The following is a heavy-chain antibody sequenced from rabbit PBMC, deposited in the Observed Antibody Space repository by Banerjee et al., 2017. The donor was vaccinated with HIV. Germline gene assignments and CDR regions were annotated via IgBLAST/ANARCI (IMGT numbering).Heavy chain of an antibody. D-gene: IGHD6-1*01. CDR1: GFSFSSSDY. V-gene: IGHV1S45*01. J-gene: IGHJ3*01. CDR3: ARSDYTYGYTGYFPL. Sequence: QEQLEESGGDLVKPGASLTLTCTASGFSFSSSDYMCWVRQAPGKGLECIACIYAGSSGSTYYASWAKGRFTISRTSSTTVTLQMTSLTAADTATYFCARSDYTYGYTGYFPLWGQGTLVTVS. CDR2: IYAGSSGST.